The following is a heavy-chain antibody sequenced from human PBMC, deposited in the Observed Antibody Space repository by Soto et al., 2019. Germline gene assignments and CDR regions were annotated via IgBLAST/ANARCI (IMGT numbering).Heavy chain of an antibody. V-gene: IGHV3-21*01. D-gene: IGHD2-2*02. CDR2: ISSSSSYI. CDR1: GFTFSSYS. Sequence: GGSLRLSCAASGFTFSSYSMNWVRQAPGKGLEWVSSISSSSSYIYYADSVKGRFTISRDNAKNSLYLQMNSLRAEDTAVYYCARDPSFDCSTTSCYTWFDPWGQGTLVTVSS. CDR3: ARDPSFDCSTTSCYTWFDP. J-gene: IGHJ5*02.